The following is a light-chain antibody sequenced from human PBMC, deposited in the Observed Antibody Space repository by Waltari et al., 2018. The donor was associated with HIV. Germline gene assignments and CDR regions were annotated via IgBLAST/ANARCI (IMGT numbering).Light chain of an antibody. Sequence: EIVLTQSPATLPLSPGERATLSCRASQSVNTYLAWYQQKPGQAPRRLIYDASNTATGIPARFSGSGSGTDFTLTISSLEPEDFAVYYCQRRSNWPPEVTFGQGTRLEIK. V-gene: IGKV3-11*01. CDR3: QRRSNWPPEVT. J-gene: IGKJ5*01. CDR2: DAS. CDR1: QSVNTY.